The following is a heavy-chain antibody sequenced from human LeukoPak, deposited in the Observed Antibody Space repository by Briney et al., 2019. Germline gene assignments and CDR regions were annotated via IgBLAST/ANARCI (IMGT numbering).Heavy chain of an antibody. V-gene: IGHV4-39*01. CDR2: MFYGERT. Sequence: PSETLSLTCSVSGGPIPSGDNYWAWVRQPPGRGLEWIGSMFYGERTFHSPSLKSRVTISVDTSKNQFSLRLNSVTAADTAIYYCARHTLVTSISTYNWFDPWGQGTLVTVSS. J-gene: IGHJ5*02. CDR1: GGPIPSGDNY. D-gene: IGHD2-21*02. CDR3: ARHTLVTSISTYNWFDP.